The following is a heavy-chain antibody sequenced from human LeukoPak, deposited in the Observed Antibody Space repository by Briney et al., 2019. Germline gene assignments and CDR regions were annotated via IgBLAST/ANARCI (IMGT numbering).Heavy chain of an antibody. Sequence: SETLSLTCAVYGGSFSGYYWSWIRQPPGKGLEWIGEINHSGSTNYNPSLKSRVTISVDTSKNQFSLKPSSVTAADTAVYYCARAPSYTVTTHYYYYYGMDVWGQGTTVTVSS. D-gene: IGHD4-17*01. CDR2: INHSGST. CDR3: ARAPSYTVTTHYYYYYGMDV. V-gene: IGHV4-34*01. J-gene: IGHJ6*02. CDR1: GGSFSGYY.